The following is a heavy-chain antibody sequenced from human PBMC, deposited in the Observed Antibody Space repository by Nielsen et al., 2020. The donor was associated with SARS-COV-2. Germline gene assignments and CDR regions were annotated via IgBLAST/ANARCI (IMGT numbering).Heavy chain of an antibody. J-gene: IGHJ6*02. CDR3: ARDREYSSSFNLYYYYYGMDV. CDR2: INPSGGST. D-gene: IGHD6-13*01. Sequence: WVRQAPGQGLEWMGIINPSGGSTSYAQKFQGRVTMTRDTSTSTVYMELSSLRSKDTAVYYCARDREYSSSFNLYYYYYGMDVWGQGTTVTVSS. V-gene: IGHV1-46*01.